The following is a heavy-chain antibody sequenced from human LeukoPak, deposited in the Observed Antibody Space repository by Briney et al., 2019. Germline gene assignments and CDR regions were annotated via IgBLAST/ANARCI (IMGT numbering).Heavy chain of an antibody. D-gene: IGHD1-26*01. V-gene: IGHV3-23*01. J-gene: IGHJ4*02. Sequence: GGSLRLSCAASGFTFSSYAMTWVRQAPGKGLEWVSGISGSGGSTYYADSVKGRFTISRDNSKNTLYLQMNSLRAEDTAVYYCAPREYSGSYSLPYCGQGTLVTVSS. CDR3: APREYSGSYSLPY. CDR2: ISGSGGST. CDR1: GFTFSSYA.